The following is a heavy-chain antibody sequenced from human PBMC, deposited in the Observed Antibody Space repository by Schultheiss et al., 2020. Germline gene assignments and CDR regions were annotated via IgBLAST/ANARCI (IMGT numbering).Heavy chain of an antibody. V-gene: IGHV4-59*01. CDR2: IYYSGST. J-gene: IGHJ6*03. CDR3: AKNRGAAAGIYYYYMDV. CDR1: GGSISSYY. Sequence: SETLSLTCTVSGGSISSYYWSWIRQPPGKGLEWIGYIYYSGSTNYNPSLKSRVTISVDTSKNQFSLKLSSVTAADTAVYYCAKNRGAAAGIYYYYMDVWGKGTTATVSS. D-gene: IGHD6-13*01.